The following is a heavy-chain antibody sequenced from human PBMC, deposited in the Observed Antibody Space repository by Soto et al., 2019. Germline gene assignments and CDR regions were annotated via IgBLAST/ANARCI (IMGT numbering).Heavy chain of an antibody. V-gene: IGHV3-23*01. Sequence: GSLRLSCAASGFTFSSYAMSWVRQAPGKGLEWVSAISGSGGSTYYADSVKGRFTISRDNSKNTLYLQMNSLRAEDTAVYYCAKDPIWELDYYGMDVWGQGTTVTVSS. CDR3: AKDPIWELDYYGMDV. CDR2: ISGSGGST. J-gene: IGHJ6*02. D-gene: IGHD1-26*01. CDR1: GFTFSSYA.